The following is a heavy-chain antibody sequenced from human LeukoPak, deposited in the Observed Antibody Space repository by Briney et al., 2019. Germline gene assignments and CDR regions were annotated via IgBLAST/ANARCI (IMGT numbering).Heavy chain of an antibody. V-gene: IGHV3-33*01. D-gene: IGHD5-12*01. CDR3: ARDSGYSGYDLHY. Sequence: GGSLRLSCAASGFTFSSYGTHWVRQAPGKGLEWVAIIWYDGSNKYYADSVKGRFTISRDNSKNTLYLQMNSLRAEDAAVYYCARDSGYSGYDLHYWGQGTLVTVSS. CDR2: IWYDGSNK. J-gene: IGHJ4*02. CDR1: GFTFSSYG.